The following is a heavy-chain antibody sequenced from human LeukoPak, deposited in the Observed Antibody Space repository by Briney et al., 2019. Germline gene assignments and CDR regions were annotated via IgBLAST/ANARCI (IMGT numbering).Heavy chain of an antibody. V-gene: IGHV4-34*01. D-gene: IGHD4-17*01. Sequence: PSETLSLTCAVYGGSFSGYYWSWIRQPPGKGLEWIGEINHSGSTNYNPSLKSRVTISVDTSKNQFSLKLSSVTAADTAVYYCARGPPPNDYGDYRNWFDPWGQGTLVTVSS. CDR1: GGSFSGYY. CDR3: ARGPPPNDYGDYRNWFDP. CDR2: INHSGST. J-gene: IGHJ5*02.